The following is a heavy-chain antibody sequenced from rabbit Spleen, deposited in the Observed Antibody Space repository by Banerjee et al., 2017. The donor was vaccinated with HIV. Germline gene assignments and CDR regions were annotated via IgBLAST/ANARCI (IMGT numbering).Heavy chain of an antibody. J-gene: IGHJ4*01. V-gene: IGHV1S40*01. CDR3: ARGANDDGAGYDL. CDR1: GFSFSSSDY. D-gene: IGHD6-1*01. Sequence: QSLEESGGDLVKPGASLTLTCTASGFSFSSSDYICWVRQAPAKGLELITCIDAGSSDTTYYASWAKGRFTISKSTSLNTVTLQMTSLTAADTATYFCARGANDDGAGYDLWGPGTLVTVS. CDR2: IDAGSSDTT.